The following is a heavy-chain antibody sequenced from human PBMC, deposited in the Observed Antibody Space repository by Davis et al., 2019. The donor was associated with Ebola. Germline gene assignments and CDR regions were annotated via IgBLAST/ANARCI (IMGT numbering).Heavy chain of an antibody. D-gene: IGHD3-9*01. CDR1: CFTFSSYG. Sequence: SLKISCAASCFTFSSYGIPCVRQAPGQGLEWVPVISYDGSNKYYADYVKGRFTISRDNSKNTLYLQMNSLKTEDTAVYYCTTGGYDILTGLNDYWGQGTLVTVSS. CDR3: TTGGYDILTGLNDY. J-gene: IGHJ4*02. V-gene: IGHV3-30*03. CDR2: ISYDGSNK.